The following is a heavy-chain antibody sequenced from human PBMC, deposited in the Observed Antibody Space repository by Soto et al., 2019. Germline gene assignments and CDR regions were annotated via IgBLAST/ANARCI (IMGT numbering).Heavy chain of an antibody. J-gene: IGHJ4*02. Sequence: SLRLSCAASGFNFRDYYMSWIRQAPGKGLEWLSYISSSSAIIYYADSVKGRFTISRDNAKDSLFLQMSSLRAEDTAVYYCAKTRTNCRNGVCKFASFDYWGQGTRVMVSS. CDR1: GFNFRDYY. D-gene: IGHD2-8*01. V-gene: IGHV3-11*01. CDR2: ISSSSAII. CDR3: AKTRTNCRNGVCKFASFDY.